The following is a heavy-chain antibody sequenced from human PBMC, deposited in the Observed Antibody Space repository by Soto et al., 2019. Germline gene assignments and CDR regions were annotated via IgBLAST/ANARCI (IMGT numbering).Heavy chain of an antibody. CDR2: IIPVFGTV. Sequence: GASVKVSCKASGGTLSTYVISWVRQAPGQGLEWMGGIIPVFGTVNYAQKFQGRVTITADESTTTAYMELRSLRSEDAAVYYCARAQRIQLWASGMDVWGQGTTVTASS. CDR3: ARAQRIQLWASGMDV. J-gene: IGHJ6*02. D-gene: IGHD5-18*01. CDR1: GGTLSTYV. V-gene: IGHV1-69*13.